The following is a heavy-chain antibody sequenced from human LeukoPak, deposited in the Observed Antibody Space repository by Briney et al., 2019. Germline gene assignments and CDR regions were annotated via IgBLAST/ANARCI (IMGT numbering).Heavy chain of an antibody. J-gene: IGHJ6*03. D-gene: IGHD2-2*01. CDR3: AREGRYCSSTSCYLLPYYYYYYMDV. CDR2: IYTDGST. V-gene: IGHV4-61*02. Sequence: SETLSLTCTVSGGSISSGSYYWNWIRQPAGKGLEWIGRIYTDGSTNYNPSLKSRVTISVDTSKNHFSLTLTSVTAADTAVYYCAREGRYCSSTSCYLLPYYYYYYMDVWGKGTTVTVSS. CDR1: GGSISSGSYY.